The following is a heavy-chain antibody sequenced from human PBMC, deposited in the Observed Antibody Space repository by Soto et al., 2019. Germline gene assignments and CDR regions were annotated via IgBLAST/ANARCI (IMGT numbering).Heavy chain of an antibody. CDR1: GYSFTSYW. J-gene: IGHJ6*02. CDR3: ARLPWLTTVVTPVLDGMDV. CDR2: IYPDDSDT. Sequence: PGESLKISCKGSGYSFTSYWIAWVRQMPDKGLECMGVIYPDDSDTTYSPSFQGQVTISADKSISTAYLQWSSLKASDTAMYYCARLPWLTTVVTPVLDGMDVWGQGTTVTVSS. V-gene: IGHV5-51*01. D-gene: IGHD4-17*01.